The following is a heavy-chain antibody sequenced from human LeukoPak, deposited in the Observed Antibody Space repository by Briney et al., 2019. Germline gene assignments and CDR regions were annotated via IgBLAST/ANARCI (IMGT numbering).Heavy chain of an antibody. V-gene: IGHV4-59*01. CDR3: ARDATIVVGNGAFDI. J-gene: IGHJ3*02. CDR2: IYYSGST. CDR1: GGSISSYY. Sequence: SETLSLTCTVSGGSISSYYWSWIRQPPGKGLEWIGYIYYSGSTNYNPSLKSRVTISVDTSKSQFSLKLSSVTAADTAVYYCARDATIVVGNGAFDIWGQGTMVTVSS. D-gene: IGHD3-22*01.